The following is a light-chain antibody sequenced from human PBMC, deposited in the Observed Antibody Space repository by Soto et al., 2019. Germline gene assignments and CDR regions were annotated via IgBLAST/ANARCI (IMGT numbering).Light chain of an antibody. CDR2: DAP. CDR3: QQYNSYLTWT. CDR1: QSISSW. V-gene: IGKV1-5*01. J-gene: IGKJ1*01. Sequence: DIQMTQSPSTLPASVGDRVTITCRASQSISSWLAWYQQKPGKAPKLLIYDAPSLESGVPSRFSGSGSGTEFTLTISSLQPDDFATYYCQQYNSYLTWTFGQGTKVDIK.